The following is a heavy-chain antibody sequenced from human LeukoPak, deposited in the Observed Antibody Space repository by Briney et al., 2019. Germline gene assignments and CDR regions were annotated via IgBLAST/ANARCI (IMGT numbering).Heavy chain of an antibody. CDR2: IYYSGST. Sequence: PSETLSLTCTVSGGSISSGGYYWSWIRQHPGKGLEWIGYIYYSGSTNYNPSLKSRLTISVDKSKNQFSLKLSSVTAADTAVYYCARVAVAGTTDYWGQGTLVTVSS. J-gene: IGHJ4*02. CDR3: ARVAVAGTTDY. CDR1: GGSISSGGYY. V-gene: IGHV4-31*03. D-gene: IGHD6-19*01.